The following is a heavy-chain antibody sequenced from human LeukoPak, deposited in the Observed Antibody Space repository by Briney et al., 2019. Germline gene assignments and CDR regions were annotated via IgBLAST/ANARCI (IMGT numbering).Heavy chain of an antibody. CDR1: GFTFSAYF. D-gene: IGHD2-21*01. CDR3: ARERQDTVLHSGAFDI. Sequence: QPGRSLILCCAASGFTFSAYFMHWVRQAPGKGVELVADIASDGSHTFYAETVKGRFTISRDNSKNTLYLQMNSLRAEDTAVYFCARERQDTVLHSGAFDIWGQGTMVTVSS. J-gene: IGHJ3*02. V-gene: IGHV3-30-3*01. CDR2: IASDGSHT.